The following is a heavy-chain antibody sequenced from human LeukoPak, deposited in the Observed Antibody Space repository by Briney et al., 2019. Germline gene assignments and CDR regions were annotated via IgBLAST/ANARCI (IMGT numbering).Heavy chain of an antibody. CDR1: GGSISSYY. Sequence: SETLSLTCTVSGGSISSYYWSWIRQPPGKGLEWIGYIYYSGSTNYNPSLKSRVTISVDTSKNQFSLKLSSVTAADTAVYYCARARYCSSTSCYPTPYYFDYWGQGTLATVSS. J-gene: IGHJ4*02. CDR3: ARARYCSSTSCYPTPYYFDY. V-gene: IGHV4-59*01. CDR2: IYYSGST. D-gene: IGHD2-2*01.